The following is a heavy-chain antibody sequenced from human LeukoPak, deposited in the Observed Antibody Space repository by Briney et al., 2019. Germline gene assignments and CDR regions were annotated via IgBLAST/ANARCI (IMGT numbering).Heavy chain of an antibody. CDR1: GYTFTSYY. CDR2: INPSGGST. J-gene: IGHJ3*02. Sequence: GASVKVSCKASGYTFTSYYMHWVRQAPGQGLEWMGIINPSGGSTSYAQKFQGRVTMTRDTSTSTVYMELSSLRSEDTAVYYCARDRVTVVKTDAFDIWGQGTMVTVSS. D-gene: IGHD4-23*01. V-gene: IGHV1-46*01. CDR3: ARDRVTVVKTDAFDI.